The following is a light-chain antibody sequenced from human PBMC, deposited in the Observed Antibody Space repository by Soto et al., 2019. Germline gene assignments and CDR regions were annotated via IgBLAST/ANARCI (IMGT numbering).Light chain of an antibody. V-gene: IGKV1-5*03. Sequence: DIQMTQSPSTLSASVGDRVTITCRASQSISSWLAWYQQKPGKAPKLLIYKASSLESGVPSRFSGSGSWTAFTLTISSLPPDDFETYYCQQYNSYSTWTFGQGTKVESK. CDR2: KAS. CDR1: QSISSW. CDR3: QQYNSYSTWT. J-gene: IGKJ1*01.